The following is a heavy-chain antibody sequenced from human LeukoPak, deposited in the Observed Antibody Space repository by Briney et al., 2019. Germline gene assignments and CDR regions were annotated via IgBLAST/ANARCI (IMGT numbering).Heavy chain of an antibody. CDR3: ARDDMEPSGITGINWFDP. CDR1: GFTFSSYW. D-gene: IGHD1-20*01. J-gene: IGHJ5*02. V-gene: IGHV3-7*01. CDR2: IKQHGSEK. Sequence: PGGSLRLSCAASGFTFSSYWMSWVRQAPGKGLEWVANIKQHGSEKYYVDSVKGRFTISRDNAKNSLYLQMNSLRAEDTAVYYCARDDMEPSGITGINWFDPWGQGTLVTVSS.